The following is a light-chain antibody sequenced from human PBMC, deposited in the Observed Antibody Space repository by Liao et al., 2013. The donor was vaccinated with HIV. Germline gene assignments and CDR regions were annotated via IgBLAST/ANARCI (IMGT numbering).Light chain of an antibody. Sequence: SYEMTQPPSLSVSPGQTASISCSGHKLGDKDVSWYQQKPGQSPILVIYEDKKRRSGIPERFSGSNYGNTATLTISGTQAMDEADYYCQAWDSSTFYVFGTGTKVTVL. CDR3: QAWDSSTFYV. V-gene: IGLV3-1*01. CDR2: EDK. J-gene: IGLJ1*01. CDR1: KLGDKD.